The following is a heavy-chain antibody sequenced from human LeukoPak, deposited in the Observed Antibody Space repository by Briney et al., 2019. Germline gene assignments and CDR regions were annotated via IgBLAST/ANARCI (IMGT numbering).Heavy chain of an antibody. CDR3: ARDQGYRAYGLDY. D-gene: IGHD5-12*01. CDR1: GGTFSNYP. V-gene: IGHV1-69*05. CDR2: IIPIFGTT. Sequence: SVKVSCKASGGTFSNYPISWVRQAPGQGLEWMGRIIPIFGTTNYAQKFQGRVTITTDESTSTAYMELTSLRSEDTAVYYCARDQGYRAYGLDYWGQGTLVTVSS. J-gene: IGHJ4*02.